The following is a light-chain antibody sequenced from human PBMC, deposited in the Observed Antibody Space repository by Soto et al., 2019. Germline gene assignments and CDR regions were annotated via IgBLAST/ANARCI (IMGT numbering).Light chain of an antibody. Sequence: DIVMTQSPDSLAVSLGERATINCKSSQTVLFSSNNKNNLAWYQQKPGQPPKVLIYWASTRESGVPDRFSGGGSGTDFTLTISSLQAEDVAVYYCQQYFSIPWTFGQGTKVDIK. CDR2: WAS. CDR1: QTVLFSSNNKNN. J-gene: IGKJ1*01. CDR3: QQYFSIPWT. V-gene: IGKV4-1*01.